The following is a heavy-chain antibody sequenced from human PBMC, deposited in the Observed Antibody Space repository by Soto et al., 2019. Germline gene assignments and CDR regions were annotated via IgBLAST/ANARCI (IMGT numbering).Heavy chain of an antibody. V-gene: IGHV4-59*08. CDR1: GGSISSYY. D-gene: IGHD3-22*01. Sequence: KSSETLSLTCTVSGGSISSYYWSRIRQPPGKGLEWIGYIYYSGSTNYNPSLKSRVTISVDTSKNQFSLKLSSVTAADTAVYYCARGGYYDSSGGQRAFDIWGQGTMVTVSS. CDR3: ARGGYYDSSGGQRAFDI. CDR2: IYYSGST. J-gene: IGHJ3*02.